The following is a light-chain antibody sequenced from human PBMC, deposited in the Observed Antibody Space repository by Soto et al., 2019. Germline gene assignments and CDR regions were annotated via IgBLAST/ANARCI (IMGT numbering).Light chain of an antibody. Sequence: QSVLTQRPSASGSPGQRVTISCSGSSSNVGSNTVNWYQQLPGTAPKLLIYSNNQRPSGVPDRFSGSKSGTSASLAISGLQSGVYVDDSWTAWNYTLNPYVFAPVT. CDR3: TAWNYTLNPYV. CDR1: SSNVGSNT. J-gene: IGLJ1*01. CDR2: SNN. V-gene: IGLV1-44*01.